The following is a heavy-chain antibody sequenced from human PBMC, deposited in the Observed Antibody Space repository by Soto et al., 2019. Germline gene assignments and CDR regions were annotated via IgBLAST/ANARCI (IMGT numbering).Heavy chain of an antibody. Sequence: PGGSLRLSCAASGFTFSTYAMSWVRQAPGRGLEWVSAIGSGGSDTYYADSVKGRFTISRDNPKNTLFLQMNGLRVEDTAVYYCARGSNGDHDDWGQGTLVTVSS. CDR1: GFTFSTYA. D-gene: IGHD4-17*01. CDR2: IGSGGSDT. V-gene: IGHV3-23*01. J-gene: IGHJ4*02. CDR3: ARGSNGDHDD.